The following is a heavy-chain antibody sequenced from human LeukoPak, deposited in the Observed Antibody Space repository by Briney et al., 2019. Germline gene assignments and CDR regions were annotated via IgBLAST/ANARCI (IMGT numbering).Heavy chain of an antibody. V-gene: IGHV1-8*02. Sequence: ASVKVSCKASGYTFTGYYMHWVRQATGQGLEWMGWMNPNSGNTGYAQKFQGRVTMTRNTSISTAYMELSSLRSEDTAVYYCARGYSGSLPSYPFDYWGQGTLVTASS. D-gene: IGHD1-26*01. CDR1: GYTFTGYY. CDR3: ARGYSGSLPSYPFDY. J-gene: IGHJ4*02. CDR2: MNPNSGNT.